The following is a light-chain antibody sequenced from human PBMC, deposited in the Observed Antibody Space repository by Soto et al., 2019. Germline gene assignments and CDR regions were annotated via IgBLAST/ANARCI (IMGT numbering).Light chain of an antibody. CDR2: GAS. V-gene: IGKV3-20*01. CDR1: QSVSSSS. CDR3: QQYGNSPPYT. J-gene: IGKJ2*01. Sequence: EIVLTQSPGTQSLSPGERATLSCRASQSVSSSSLAWYQQKPGQAPRLLIYGASSRATGIPDRFSGSGSGTDFALTVSRLEPEDFVVYYCQQYGNSPPYTFGQGTKLEI.